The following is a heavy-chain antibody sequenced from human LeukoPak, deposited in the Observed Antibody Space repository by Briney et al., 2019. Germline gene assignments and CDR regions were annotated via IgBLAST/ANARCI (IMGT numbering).Heavy chain of an antibody. Sequence: ASVKVSCKASGYTFTSYYMHWVRQAPGQGLEWMGIINPSGGSTSYAQKFQGRVTMTRDTSTGTVYMELSSLRPEDTAVSSCASSVGGVIIDEYYFDYGGQGTRVTVSS. D-gene: IGHD3-16*01. V-gene: IGHV1-46*01. CDR3: ASSVGGVIIDEYYFDY. CDR2: INPSGGST. J-gene: IGHJ4*02. CDR1: GYTFTSYY.